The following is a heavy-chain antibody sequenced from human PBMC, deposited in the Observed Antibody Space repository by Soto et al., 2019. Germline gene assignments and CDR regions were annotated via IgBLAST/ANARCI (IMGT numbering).Heavy chain of an antibody. CDR1: GFTFSSYW. D-gene: IGHD2-2*01. CDR3: ARELNLGYCSSTSCASFDY. CDR2: IKQDGSEK. V-gene: IGHV3-7*01. Sequence: GGSLRLSCAASGFTFSSYWMSWVRQAPGKGLEWVANIKQDGSEKYYVDSVKGRFTISRDNAKNSLYLQMNSLRAEDTAVYYCARELNLGYCSSTSCASFDYWGQGTLVTVSS. J-gene: IGHJ4*02.